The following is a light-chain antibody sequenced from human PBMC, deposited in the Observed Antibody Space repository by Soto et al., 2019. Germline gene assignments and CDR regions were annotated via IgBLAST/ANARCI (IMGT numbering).Light chain of an antibody. J-gene: IGKJ5*01. CDR2: WAS. V-gene: IGKV4-1*01. CDR3: QQYHSDPIT. CDR1: QSVLSKNQNY. Sequence: DFVMTQFPDSLAVSVGETATSSCKSSQSVLSKNQNYLAWFQQKPGQPPRLLISWASNRASGVPDRFRGSGSETDFTLTISSLQAEDVAVYYCQQYHSDPITFGQGTRL.